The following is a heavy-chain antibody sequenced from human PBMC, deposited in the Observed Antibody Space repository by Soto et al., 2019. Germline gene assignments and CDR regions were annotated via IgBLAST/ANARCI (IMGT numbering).Heavy chain of an antibody. J-gene: IGHJ2*01. CDR1: GFTFSDYY. CDR2: ISSSGSTI. Sequence: GGSLRLSCAASGFTFSDYYMSWIRQAPGKGLEWVSYISSSGSTIYYADSVKGPFTISRDHDKNSLYLQMNSLRAEDTAVYYCARVGAARNWYFDLWGRGTLVTVSS. D-gene: IGHD6-6*01. CDR3: ARVGAARNWYFDL. V-gene: IGHV3-11*01.